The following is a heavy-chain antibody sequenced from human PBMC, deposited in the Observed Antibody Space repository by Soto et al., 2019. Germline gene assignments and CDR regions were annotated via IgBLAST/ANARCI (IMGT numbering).Heavy chain of an antibody. Sequence: EVQLVQSGGGLVQPGGSLKLSCAASGFTFSGSTVHWVRQASGEGLQWVGRIRSKANDYATTYIASVKGRFTISRDDSRNTAYLQMSYLKTEDTAVYYCTGGYCTGGTCYSAYFQHWGQGALVTVFS. V-gene: IGHV3-73*02. J-gene: IGHJ1*01. CDR1: GFTFSGST. CDR3: TGGYCTGGTCYSAYFQH. CDR2: IRSKANDYAT. D-gene: IGHD2-15*01.